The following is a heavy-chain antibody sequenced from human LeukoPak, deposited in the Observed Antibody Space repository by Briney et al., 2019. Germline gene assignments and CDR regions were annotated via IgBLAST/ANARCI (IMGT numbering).Heavy chain of an antibody. CDR1: GFTFSSYW. V-gene: IGHV3-7*01. D-gene: IGHD3-10*01. CDR2: IKQDGSEK. J-gene: IGHJ4*02. CDR3: ARVYQGVSLFDGIDY. Sequence: QAGGSLRLSCAASGFTFSSYWMSWVRQAPGKGLEWVANIKQDGSEKYYVDSVKGRFTISRDNAKKSLYLQMNSLRAEDTAVYYCARVYQGVSLFDGIDYWGQGTLVTVSS.